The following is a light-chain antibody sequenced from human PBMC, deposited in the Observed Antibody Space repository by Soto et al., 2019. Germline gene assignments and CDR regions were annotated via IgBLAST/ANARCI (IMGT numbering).Light chain of an antibody. CDR3: QRFNSYPLT. J-gene: IGKJ4*01. Sequence: AIQLTQSPSSLSASVGDRVTIPCRASQGISSALAWYQQKPGKAPKLLIYDVSSLESGVPSRFSGSGSGTEFTLTISSLQPEDFATYYCQRFNSYPLTFGGGTKVAIK. CDR1: QGISSA. V-gene: IGKV1-13*02. CDR2: DVS.